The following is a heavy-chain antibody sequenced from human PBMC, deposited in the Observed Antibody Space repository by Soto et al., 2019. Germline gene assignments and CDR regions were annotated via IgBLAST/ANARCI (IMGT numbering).Heavy chain of an antibody. V-gene: IGHV4-39*01. CDR2: IYYSGST. Sequence: PSETLSLTCTVSGGSISSSSYYWGWIRQPPGKGLEWIGSIYYSGSTYYNPSLKSRVTISVDTSKNQFSLKLSSVTAADTAVYYCAIGVLYGDYEGKRILDYWGQGTLVTVSS. CDR3: AIGVLYGDYEGKRILDY. CDR1: GGSISSSSYY. J-gene: IGHJ4*02. D-gene: IGHD4-17*01.